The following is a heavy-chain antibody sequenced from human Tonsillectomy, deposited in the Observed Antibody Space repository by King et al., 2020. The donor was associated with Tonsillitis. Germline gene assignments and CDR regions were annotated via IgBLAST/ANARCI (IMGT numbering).Heavy chain of an antibody. CDR1: GGSISSAGYY. Sequence: VQLQESGPGLVKPSQNLSLPCTVSGGSISSAGYYWSWIRQHPGKGLEWIGYISYSGNTFYNPSLKSRLTISLDTSKNQFSLKVSSVNAADTAVYYCASTSPPYYYYYMEVWGKGTTVTVSS. CDR2: ISYSGNT. CDR3: ASTSPPYYYYYMEV. J-gene: IGHJ6*03. V-gene: IGHV4-31*03. D-gene: IGHD2-21*01.